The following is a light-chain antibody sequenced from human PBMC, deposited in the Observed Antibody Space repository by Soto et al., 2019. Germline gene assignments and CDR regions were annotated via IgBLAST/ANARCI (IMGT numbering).Light chain of an antibody. J-gene: IGKJ1*01. CDR2: GAS. CDR3: QQYNNWPWT. V-gene: IGKV3-15*01. Sequence: EIVMTQSPATLSVSPGERATLSCRASQSVSSDLAWYQQKPGQAPGLLIFGASTRDSGIPARFSGSGSGTEYTLTISSLQSEDFAVYYCQQYNNWPWTFGQGTKVEIK. CDR1: QSVSSD.